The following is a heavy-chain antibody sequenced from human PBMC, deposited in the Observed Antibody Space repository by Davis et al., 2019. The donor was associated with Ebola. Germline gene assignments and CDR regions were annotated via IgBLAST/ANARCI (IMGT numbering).Heavy chain of an antibody. CDR2: IYYSGST. CDR3: ARGGLELLRFDY. CDR1: GGSISSYY. J-gene: IGHJ4*02. D-gene: IGHD1-7*01. Sequence: MPSETLSLTCTVSGGSISSYYWSWIRQPPGKGLEWIGYIYYSGSTNYNPSLKSRVTISVDTSKNQFSLKLSSVTAADTAVYYCARGGLELLRFDYWGQGTLVTVSS. V-gene: IGHV4-59*12.